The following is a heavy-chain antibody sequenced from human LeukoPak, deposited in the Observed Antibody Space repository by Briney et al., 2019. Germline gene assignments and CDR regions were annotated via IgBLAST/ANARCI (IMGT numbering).Heavy chain of an antibody. CDR1: GGSISSSSYY. CDR3: ARGRPGFDP. V-gene: IGHV4-39*07. J-gene: IGHJ5*02. CDR2: IYYSGST. Sequence: PPETLSLTCTVSGGSISSSSYYWGWIRQPPGKGLEWIGSIYYSGSTYYNPSLKSRVTISVDTSKNQFSLKLSSVTAADTAVYYCARGRPGFDPWGQGTLVTVSS.